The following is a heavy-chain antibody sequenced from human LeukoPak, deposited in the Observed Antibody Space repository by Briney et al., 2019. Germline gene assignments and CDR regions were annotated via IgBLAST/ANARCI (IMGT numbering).Heavy chain of an antibody. CDR3: AKDIAGDSSSWYRKPPGDY. V-gene: IGHV3-23*01. CDR2: ISGSGGST. J-gene: IGHJ4*02. Sequence: TGGSLRLSCAASGFTFSSYAMSWVRQAPGKGLEWVSAISGSGGSTYYADSVKGRFTISRDNSKNTLYLQMNSLRAEDTAVYYCAKDIAGDSSSWYRKPPGDYRGQGTLVTVSS. D-gene: IGHD6-13*01. CDR1: GFTFSSYA.